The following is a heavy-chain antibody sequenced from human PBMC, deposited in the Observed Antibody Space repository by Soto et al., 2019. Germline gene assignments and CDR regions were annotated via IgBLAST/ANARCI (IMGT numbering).Heavy chain of an antibody. D-gene: IGHD3-3*01. CDR2: TYYRSKWYN. CDR3: ARELFGVVIISYYYYMDV. V-gene: IGHV6-1*01. J-gene: IGHJ6*03. Sequence: PSQTLSRTCAISGDSASSNSAAWNWIRQSPSRGLEWLGRTYYRSKWYNDYAVSVKSRITINPDTSKNQFSLQLNSVTPEDTAVYYCARELFGVVIISYYYYMDVWGKGTTVTVSS. CDR1: GDSASSNSAA.